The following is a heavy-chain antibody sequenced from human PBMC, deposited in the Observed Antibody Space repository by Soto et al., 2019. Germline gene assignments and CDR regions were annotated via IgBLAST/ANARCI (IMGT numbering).Heavy chain of an antibody. CDR2: ISGNGGST. J-gene: IGHJ4*02. Sequence: PGGSLRLSCAASGFTFSNYAMSWVRQAPGKGLEWVSAISGNGGSTYYADSVKGRFTISRDNSKNTLYLQMNSLRAEDTAVYYCAIPSSLTVTRPDYWGQGSLVTVYS. D-gene: IGHD6-6*01. V-gene: IGHV3-23*01. CDR3: AIPSSLTVTRPDY. CDR1: GFTFSNYA.